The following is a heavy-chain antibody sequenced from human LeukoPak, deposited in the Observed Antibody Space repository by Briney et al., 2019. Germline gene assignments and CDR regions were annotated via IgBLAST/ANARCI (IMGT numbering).Heavy chain of an antibody. J-gene: IGHJ6*03. CDR3: ARVIYLERLSYYYYYMDV. D-gene: IGHD1-20*01. V-gene: IGHV4-59*01. CDR2: IYYSGST. Sequence: SETLSLTCTVSGGSISSYYWSWIRQPPGKGLEWIGYIYYSGSTNYNPSLKSRVTISVDTSKNQFSLKLSSVTAADTAVYYCARVIYLERLSYYYYYMDVWGKGTTVTVSS. CDR1: GGSISSYY.